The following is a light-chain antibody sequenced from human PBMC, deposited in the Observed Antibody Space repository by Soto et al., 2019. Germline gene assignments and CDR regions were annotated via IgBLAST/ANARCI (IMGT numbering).Light chain of an antibody. CDR2: DGC. Sequence: EIQMTQAPSTLSASWRDRLTITCGSSQSISHFLAWYQQKPGKFPKLVIEDGCDRGRGVPSRFSGSASGTDFTLTIRSMQREDFTTYYCQQSSSHSRTFGQGTKVDIK. V-gene: IGKV1-5*01. CDR1: QSISHF. J-gene: IGKJ1*01. CDR3: QQSSSHSRT.